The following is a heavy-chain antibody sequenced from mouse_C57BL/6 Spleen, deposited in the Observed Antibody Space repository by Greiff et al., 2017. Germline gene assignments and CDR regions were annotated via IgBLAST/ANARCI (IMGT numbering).Heavy chain of an antibody. V-gene: IGHV1-53*01. Sequence: QVHVKQPGTELVKPGASVKLSCKASGYTFTSYWMHWVKQRPGQGLEWIGNINPSNGGTNYNEKFKSKATLTVDKSSSTAYMQLSSLTSEDSAVYYCARGPLRRGGYYAMDDWGQGTSVTVSS. CDR1: GYTFTSYW. D-gene: IGHD2-4*01. CDR3: ARGPLRRGGYYAMDD. CDR2: INPSNGGT. J-gene: IGHJ4*01.